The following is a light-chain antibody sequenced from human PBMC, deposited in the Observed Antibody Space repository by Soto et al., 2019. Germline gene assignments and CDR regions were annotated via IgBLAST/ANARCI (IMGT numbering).Light chain of an antibody. V-gene: IGKV3-20*01. J-gene: IGKJ1*01. Sequence: EIVLTQSPGTLSLSPGERATLSCRASQSVSSSYLAWYQQKPGQAPRLLIYGASNRATGIPDRFSGSGSGTDFTLTISRLEPEDFAVYYCQQFPSWTFGRGTKVEIK. CDR1: QSVSSSY. CDR2: GAS. CDR3: QQFPSWT.